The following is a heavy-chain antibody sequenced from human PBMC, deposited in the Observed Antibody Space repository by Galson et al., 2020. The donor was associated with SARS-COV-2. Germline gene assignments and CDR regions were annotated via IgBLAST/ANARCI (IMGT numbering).Heavy chain of an antibody. V-gene: IGHV3-23*01. D-gene: IGHD1-26*01. CDR3: AKDSGAGYDY. Sequence: GESLKISCASSGFTFSSYAMSWVRQAPGKGLEWVSASSGSGGSTYYSDSVKGRFTISRDNSKNTLYLQMNSLRAEDTAVYYCAKDSGAGYDYWGQGTLVTVSS. CDR1: GFTFSSYA. CDR2: SSGSGGST. J-gene: IGHJ4*02.